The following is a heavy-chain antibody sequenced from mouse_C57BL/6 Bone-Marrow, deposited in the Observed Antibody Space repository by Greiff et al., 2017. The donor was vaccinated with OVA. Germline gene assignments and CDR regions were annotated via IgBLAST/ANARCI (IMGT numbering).Heavy chain of an antibody. J-gene: IGHJ3*01. CDR1: GYAFSSSW. CDR2: IYPGDGDT. CDR3: ARGRHSNCGFAY. Sequence: VQLQQSGPELVKPGASVKISCKASGYAFSSSWMNWVKQRPGKGLEWIGRIYPGDGDTNYNGKFKGKATLTADKSSSTAYMQLSSLTSEDSAVYFCARGRHSNCGFAYWGQGTLVTVSA. D-gene: IGHD2-5*01. V-gene: IGHV1-82*01.